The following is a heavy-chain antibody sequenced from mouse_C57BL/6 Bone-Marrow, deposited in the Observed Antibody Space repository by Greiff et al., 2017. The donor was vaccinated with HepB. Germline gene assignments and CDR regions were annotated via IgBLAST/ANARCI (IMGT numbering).Heavy chain of an antibody. D-gene: IGHD3-2*02. J-gene: IGHJ3*01. CDR1: GYSITSGYY. Sequence: DVKLVESGPGLVKPSQSLSLTCSVTGYSITSGYYWNWIRQFPGNKLEWMGYISYDGSNNYNPSLKNRISITRDTSKNQFFLKLNSVTTEDTATYYCGRGGQLRLPFAYWGQGTLVTVSA. V-gene: IGHV3-6*01. CDR2: ISYDGSN. CDR3: GRGGQLRLPFAY.